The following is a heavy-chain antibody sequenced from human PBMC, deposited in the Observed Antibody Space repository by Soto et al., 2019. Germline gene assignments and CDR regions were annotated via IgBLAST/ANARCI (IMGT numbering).Heavy chain of an antibody. D-gene: IGHD3-10*01. CDR1: GGSISSGDYY. V-gene: IGHV4-30-4*01. CDR3: ARDYYGSEYYYYYGMDV. J-gene: IGHJ6*02. CDR2: IYYSGST. Sequence: TLSLTCTVSGGSISSGDYYWSWIRQPPGKGLEWIGYIYYSGSTYYNPSLKSRVTISVDTSKNQFSLKLSSVTAADTAVYYCARDYYGSEYYYYYGMDVWGQGTTVTVSS.